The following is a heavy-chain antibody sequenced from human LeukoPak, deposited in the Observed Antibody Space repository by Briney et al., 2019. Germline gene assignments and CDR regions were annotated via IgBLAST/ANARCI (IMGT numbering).Heavy chain of an antibody. J-gene: IGHJ4*02. CDR3: ANLLGGDRGDY. Sequence: GGSLRLSCAASGFTFSSYAMSWVHQAPGKGLEWVSAISGSGGSTYYADSVKGRFTISRDNSKNTLYLQMNSLRAEDTAVYYCANLLGGDRGDYWGQGTLVTVSS. V-gene: IGHV3-23*01. CDR2: ISGSGGST. CDR1: GFTFSSYA. D-gene: IGHD2-21*02.